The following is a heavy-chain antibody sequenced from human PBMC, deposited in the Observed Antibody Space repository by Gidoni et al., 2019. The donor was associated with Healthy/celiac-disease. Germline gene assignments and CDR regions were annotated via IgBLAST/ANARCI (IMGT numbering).Heavy chain of an antibody. CDR1: GGTFSSYA. J-gene: IGHJ6*02. Sequence: QVQLVQSGAAVKKPVSSVKVSCKASGGTFSSYAISWVRQAPGQGLEWMGRIIPILGIANYAQKFQGRVTITADKSTSTAYMELSSLRSEDTAVYYCARDRGCSGGSCSSGYYYYGMDVWGQGTTVTVSS. D-gene: IGHD2-15*01. CDR2: IIPILGIA. CDR3: ARDRGCSGGSCSSGYYYYGMDV. V-gene: IGHV1-69*09.